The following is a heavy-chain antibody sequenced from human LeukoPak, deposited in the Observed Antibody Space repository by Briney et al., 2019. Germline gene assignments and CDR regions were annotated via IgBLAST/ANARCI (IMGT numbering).Heavy chain of an antibody. Sequence: SETLSLTCTVSGGSISSSSYYWGWIRQPPGKGLERIGSIYYSGGTYYNPSLKSRVTISVDTSKNQFSLKLSSVTAADTAVYYCARGVWLLNLYYFDYWGQGTLVTVSS. J-gene: IGHJ4*02. D-gene: IGHD3-3*01. CDR2: IYYSGGT. CDR3: ARGVWLLNLYYFDY. CDR1: GGSISSSSYY. V-gene: IGHV4-39*07.